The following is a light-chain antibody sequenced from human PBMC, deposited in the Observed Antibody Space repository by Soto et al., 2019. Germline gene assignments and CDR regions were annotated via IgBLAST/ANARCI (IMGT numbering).Light chain of an antibody. CDR1: QGISKY. Sequence: DIQMTQSPSSLSASVGDRVTITCRASQGISKYLAWYQQIPGKVPKLLISAASTLQSGVPSRFSGSGSGTYVTLTISSLQHEDVATDTNVPAFGGVTKVEIK. V-gene: IGKV1-27*01. J-gene: IGKJ4*01. CDR3: VPA. CDR2: AAS.